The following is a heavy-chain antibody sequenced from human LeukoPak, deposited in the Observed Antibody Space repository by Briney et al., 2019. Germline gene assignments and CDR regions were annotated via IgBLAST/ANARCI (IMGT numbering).Heavy chain of an antibody. CDR3: ALLEAAAGTDY. Sequence: ASVKVSCKASGGTFSSYAISWVRQAPGQGLEWMGRIIPILGIENYAQKFQGRVTITADKSTSTAYMELSSLRSEDTAVYYCALLEAAAGTDYWGQGTLVTVSS. J-gene: IGHJ4*02. V-gene: IGHV1-69*04. CDR2: IIPILGIE. D-gene: IGHD6-13*01. CDR1: GGTFSSYA.